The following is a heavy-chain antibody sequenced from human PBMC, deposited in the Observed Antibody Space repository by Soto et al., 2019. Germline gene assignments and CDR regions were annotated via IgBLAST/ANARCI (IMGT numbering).Heavy chain of an antibody. CDR1: GFTLSSYG. Sequence: GGPVKGSFQGSGFTLSSYGFNRGRQGPGQGLEWMGWISAYNGNTNYAQKLQGRVTMTTDTSTSTAYMELRSLRSDDTAVYYCARDNLRYFIEGRNAFDIWGQGTMVTVSS. CDR3: ARDNLRYFIEGRNAFDI. J-gene: IGHJ3*02. D-gene: IGHD3-9*01. CDR2: ISAYNGNT. V-gene: IGHV1-18*01.